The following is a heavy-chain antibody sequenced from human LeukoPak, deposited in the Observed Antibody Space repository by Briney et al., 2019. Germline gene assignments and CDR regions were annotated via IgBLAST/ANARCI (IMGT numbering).Heavy chain of an antibody. CDR3: ARALYYYDSSGYCDY. J-gene: IGHJ4*02. Sequence: ASVKVSCKASGGTFSSYAISWVRQAPGQGLEWMGWINTNTGNPTYAQGFTGRFVFSLDTSVSTAYLQISSLKAEDTAVYYCARALYYYDSSGYCDYWGQGTLVTVSS. D-gene: IGHD3-22*01. V-gene: IGHV7-4-1*02. CDR2: INTNTGNP. CDR1: GGTFSSYA.